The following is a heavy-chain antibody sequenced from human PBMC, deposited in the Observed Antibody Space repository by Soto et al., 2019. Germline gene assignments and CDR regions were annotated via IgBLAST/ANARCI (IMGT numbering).Heavy chain of an antibody. V-gene: IGHV4-59*01. CDR1: GASIDAYY. J-gene: IGHJ5*02. Sequence: QVLLQESGPGLVKTSETLSLTCTVSGASIDAYYWTWIRQPPGKGLEWIGYIYYSGSTDYNPSLKSRVTISIDASRTHFSLKLSSVTAADTAVYYCARQLVTGYHDHWGQGALVTVSS. CDR2: IYYSGST. D-gene: IGHD6-25*01. CDR3: ARQLVTGYHDH.